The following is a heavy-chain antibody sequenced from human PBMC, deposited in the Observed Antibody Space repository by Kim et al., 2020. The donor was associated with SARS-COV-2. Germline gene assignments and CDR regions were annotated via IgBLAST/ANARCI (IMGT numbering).Heavy chain of an antibody. CDR1: GFTFSSYS. J-gene: IGHJ4*02. Sequence: GGSLRLSCPASGFTFSSYSMNWVRQAPGKGLEWVSSISSSSSYIYYADSVKGRFTISRDNAKNSLYLQMNILRAEDTAVYYCAREYSSGWYAFDYWGQGTLVTVSS. CDR3: AREYSSGWYAFDY. D-gene: IGHD6-19*01. V-gene: IGHV3-21*01. CDR2: ISSSSSYI.